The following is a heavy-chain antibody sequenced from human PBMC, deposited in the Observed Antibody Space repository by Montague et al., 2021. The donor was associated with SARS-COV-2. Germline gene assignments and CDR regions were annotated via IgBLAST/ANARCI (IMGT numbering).Heavy chain of an antibody. CDR2: ISDTGANT. CDR1: GFTFSNYG. D-gene: IGHD3-10*01. J-gene: IGHJ4*02. Sequence: SLRLSCAASGFTFSNYGMSWVCQAPGKGLEWVSLISDTGANTHYADSVKGRFTISRDNSKNTVLLQMNSLRAEDTAVYYCAKCTHYYASGTYYNTYYFDHWGQGTLVTVSS. CDR3: AKCTHYYASGTYYNTYYFDH. V-gene: IGHV3-23*01.